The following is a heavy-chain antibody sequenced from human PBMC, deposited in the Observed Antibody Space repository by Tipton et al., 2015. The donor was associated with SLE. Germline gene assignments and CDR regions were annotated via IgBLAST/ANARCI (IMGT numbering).Heavy chain of an antibody. CDR1: GGSISSYY. D-gene: IGHD4-11*01. V-gene: IGHV4-59*12. CDR2: IYYSGST. CDR3: ARDGPTTVTTYYMDV. Sequence: TLSLTCTVSGGSISSYYWSWIRQPPGKGLEWIGYIYYSGSTYYNPSLKSRVTISVDTSKNQFSLKLSSVTAADTAVYYCARDGPTTVTTYYMDVWGKGTTVTVSS. J-gene: IGHJ6*03.